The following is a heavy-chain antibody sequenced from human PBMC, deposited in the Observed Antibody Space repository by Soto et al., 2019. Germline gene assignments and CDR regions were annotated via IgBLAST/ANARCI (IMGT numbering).Heavy chain of an antibody. CDR1: GFTFSSYG. D-gene: IGHD6-13*01. CDR3: AKGGTAGEFDY. Sequence: QVQLVESGGGVVQPGRSLRLSCAASGFTFSSYGMHWVRQAPGKGLEWVAVISYDGSNKYYADSVKGRFTISRDNSKNTLYLQMTSLRAEDTAVYYCAKGGTAGEFDYWGQGTLVTVSS. J-gene: IGHJ4*02. V-gene: IGHV3-30*18. CDR2: ISYDGSNK.